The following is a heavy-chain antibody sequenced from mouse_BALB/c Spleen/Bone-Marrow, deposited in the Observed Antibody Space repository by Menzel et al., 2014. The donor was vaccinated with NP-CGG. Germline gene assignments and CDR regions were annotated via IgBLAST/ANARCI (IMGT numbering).Heavy chain of an antibody. D-gene: IGHD2-14*01. CDR1: GYTFTSYW. CDR3: ARSYYRYDVIVH. CDR2: INPSNGRT. V-gene: IGHV1S81*02. J-gene: IGHJ3*01. Sequence: VQLQQSGAELVKPGASVKLSCKASGYTFTSYWMHWVKQRPGQGLEWIGEINPSNGRTNYNEKFKSKATLTVDKSSSTAYMQLSSLTSEDSAVYYCARSYYRYDVIVHWGQGTLVTVSA.